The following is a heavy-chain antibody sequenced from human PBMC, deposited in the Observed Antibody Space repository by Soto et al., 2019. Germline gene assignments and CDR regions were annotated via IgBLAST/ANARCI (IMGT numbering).Heavy chain of an antibody. CDR2: VSGSGGST. V-gene: IGHV3-23*01. CDR3: ATGPVYFDY. Sequence: GSLRLSCAASGFTFSSYAMSWVRQAPGKGLEWVSAVSGSGGSTYYADSVKGRFTISRDNSENTLYLQMNSLRAEDTAVYYCATGPVYFDYWGQGTLVTVSS. J-gene: IGHJ4*02. CDR1: GFTFSSYA.